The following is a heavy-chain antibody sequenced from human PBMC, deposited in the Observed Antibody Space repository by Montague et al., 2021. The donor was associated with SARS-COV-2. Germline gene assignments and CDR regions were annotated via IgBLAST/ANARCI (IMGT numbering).Heavy chain of an antibody. CDR1: GDSISTANW. J-gene: IGHJ4*02. V-gene: IGHV4-4*02. CDR2: IYHTGST. CDR3: ARKGSGRSDLAY. Sequence: SETLSLTCVVSGDSISTANWWTWVRLPPGKGLEWVGGIYHTGSTKYKPSLKSRVSMSVDKSCNQFSLRLTSVTAADTAIYYCARKGSGRSDLAYWGQGTLVTVSS. D-gene: IGHD1-26*01.